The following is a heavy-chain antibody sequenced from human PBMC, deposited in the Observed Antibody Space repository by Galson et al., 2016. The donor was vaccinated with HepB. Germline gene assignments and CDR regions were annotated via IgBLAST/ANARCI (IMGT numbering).Heavy chain of an antibody. CDR1: GFTFSTYG. Sequence: SLRLSCAASGFTFSTYGMNWVRQASGKGLEWVSGISASGGSTDYADSVEGRFTISRDNSKNTLYLQMNSLRADDTAVYYCAKAGSTWYFDYWGQGTLVTVSS. D-gene: IGHD6-13*01. CDR3: AKAGSTWYFDY. J-gene: IGHJ4*02. V-gene: IGHV3-23*01. CDR2: ISASGGST.